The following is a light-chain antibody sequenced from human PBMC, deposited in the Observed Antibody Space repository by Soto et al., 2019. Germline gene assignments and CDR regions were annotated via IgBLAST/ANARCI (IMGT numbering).Light chain of an antibody. Sequence: EIVMTQSPATLSVSPGGRATLSCRASQSVSSNLAWYQQKPGQAPRLLVYGASTRATGIPARFSGSGSGTEFTLTISSLQSEDFAVYYCQQYTNWPLTFGGGDKVEIK. J-gene: IGKJ4*01. V-gene: IGKV3-15*01. CDR3: QQYTNWPLT. CDR1: QSVSSN. CDR2: GAS.